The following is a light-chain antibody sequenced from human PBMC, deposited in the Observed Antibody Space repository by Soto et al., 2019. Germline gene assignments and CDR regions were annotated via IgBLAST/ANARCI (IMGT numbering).Light chain of an antibody. CDR3: QHYNSYSEA. J-gene: IGKJ1*01. CDR2: KAS. V-gene: IGKV1-5*03. Sequence: DIQMTQSPSTLSGSVGDRVTITCRASQTIRSWLAWYQQKPGKAPKLLIYKASTLKSGVPSRFSGSGSGTEFTLTISSLQPDDFATYYCQHYNSYSEAFGQVTKVDIK. CDR1: QTIRSW.